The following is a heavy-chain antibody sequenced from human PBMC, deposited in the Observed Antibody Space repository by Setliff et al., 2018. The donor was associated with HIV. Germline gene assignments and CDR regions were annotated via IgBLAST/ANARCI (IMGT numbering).Heavy chain of an antibody. CDR2: INPNSGGT. Sequence: ASVKVSCKASGYTFTGYYMHWVRQAPGQGLEWMGWINPNSGGTNYAQKFQGRVTMTRDTSISTAYMERSRLRSDDTAVYYCARDLDIVVVVAATEYGMDVWGQGTTVTVSS. CDR1: GYTFTGYY. V-gene: IGHV1-2*02. CDR3: ARDLDIVVVVAATEYGMDV. J-gene: IGHJ6*02. D-gene: IGHD2-15*01.